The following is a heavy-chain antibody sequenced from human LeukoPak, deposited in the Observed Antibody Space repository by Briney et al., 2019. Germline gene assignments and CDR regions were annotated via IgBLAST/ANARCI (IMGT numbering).Heavy chain of an antibody. J-gene: IGHJ4*02. V-gene: IGHV3-53*01. D-gene: IGHD3-10*01. CDR1: GFTVSSNY. Sequence: PGGSLRLSCAASGFTVSSNYMSWVRQAPGKGLEWVSVIYSGGSTYYADSVKGRFTISRDNSKNTLYLQMNSLRAEDTAVYYCARGGGPLLWFGGDYWGQGTLVTVSS. CDR3: ARGGGPLLWFGGDY. CDR2: IYSGGST.